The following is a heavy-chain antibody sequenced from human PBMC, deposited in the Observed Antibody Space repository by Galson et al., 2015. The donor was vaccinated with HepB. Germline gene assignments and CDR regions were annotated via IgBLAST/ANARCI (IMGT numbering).Heavy chain of an antibody. CDR2: TYYRSKRYH. CDR3: ANLQPGGDC. Sequence: FAISGDSVFSYSATWNWIRQSPSRGLEWLGRTYYRSKRYHDYAVSVKSRITINPDTSKNQFSLQLNSVTPDDTAVYYCANLQPGGDCWGQGTLGPVSS. V-gene: IGHV6-1*01. D-gene: IGHD3-10*01. J-gene: IGHJ4*02. CDR1: GDSVFSYSAT.